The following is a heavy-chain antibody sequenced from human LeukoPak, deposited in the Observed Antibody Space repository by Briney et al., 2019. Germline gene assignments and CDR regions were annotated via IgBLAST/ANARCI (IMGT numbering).Heavy chain of an antibody. J-gene: IGHJ2*01. V-gene: IGHV3-48*04. D-gene: IGHD3-3*01. Sequence: GGSLRLSCAASGFTFSSYSMNWVRQAPGKGLEWVSYISSSSSTIYYADSVKGRFTISRDNAKNSLYLQMNSLRAEDTAVYYCARDQGWSGRYFDLWGRGTLVTVSS. CDR2: ISSSSSTI. CDR1: GFTFSSYS. CDR3: ARDQGWSGRYFDL.